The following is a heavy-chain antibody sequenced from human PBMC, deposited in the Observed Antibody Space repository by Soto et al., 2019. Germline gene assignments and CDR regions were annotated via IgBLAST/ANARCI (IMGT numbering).Heavy chain of an antibody. D-gene: IGHD2-2*01. V-gene: IGHV2-5*02. CDR1: GFSLSTSGVG. J-gene: IGHJ4*02. CDR3: ATSYLLSTNCSAPPYFDY. Sequence: QITLKESGPTLVKPTQTLTLTCTFSGFSLSTSGVGVGWIRQPPGKALEWLALLYWDDDKYYSPSLKSRLTITKDTSKNQVVLRMTNLDPVHTAPYSCATSYLLSTNCSAPPYFDYWGQGTLVTVSS. CDR2: LYWDDDK.